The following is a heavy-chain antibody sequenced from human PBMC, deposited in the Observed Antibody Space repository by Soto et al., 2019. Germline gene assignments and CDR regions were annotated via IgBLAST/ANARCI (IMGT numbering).Heavy chain of an antibody. CDR2: TRNKVNSYTT. CDR3: ARGGRTDWRYFDS. V-gene: IGHV3-72*01. D-gene: IGHD1-1*01. Sequence: EVQLVESGGGLVQPGGSLRLSCAAAGFTISDYYMDWVRQAPGMGLERVARTRNKVNSYTTEYAASVKGRVTISRGGSENSVYLLMNSLKTEDTAVYYFARGGRTDWRYFDSWVQGTLVTVSS. J-gene: IGHJ4*02. CDR1: GFTISDYY.